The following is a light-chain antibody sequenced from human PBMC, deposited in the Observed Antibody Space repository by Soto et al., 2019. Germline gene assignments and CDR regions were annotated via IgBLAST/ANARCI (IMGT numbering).Light chain of an antibody. V-gene: IGLV1-44*01. CDR1: SSNIGSNT. J-gene: IGLJ2*01. CDR2: SNN. Sequence: QSVLTQPPSASGTPGQRVTISCSGSSSNIGSNTVNWYQQLPGTAPKLLIYSNNQRPSGVPDRFSGSKSGTSASLAISGLQSEDEADYYCAAWDDSLNGVVFGGGHKLTVL. CDR3: AAWDDSLNGVV.